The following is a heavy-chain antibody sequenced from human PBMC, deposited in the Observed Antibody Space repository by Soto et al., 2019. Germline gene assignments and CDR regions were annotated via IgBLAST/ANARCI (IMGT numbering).Heavy chain of an antibody. CDR1: GYMFTSYY. J-gene: IGHJ6*02. Sequence: GASVKDSCKASGYMFTSYYMHWVRQAPGQRLEWMGWINAGNGNTKYSQKFQGRVTITRDTSASTAYMELSSLRSEDTAVYYCAREKVSSSSWYGHYYYGMDVWGQGTTVTVSS. V-gene: IGHV1-3*01. D-gene: IGHD6-13*01. CDR3: AREKVSSSSWYGHYYYGMDV. CDR2: INAGNGNT.